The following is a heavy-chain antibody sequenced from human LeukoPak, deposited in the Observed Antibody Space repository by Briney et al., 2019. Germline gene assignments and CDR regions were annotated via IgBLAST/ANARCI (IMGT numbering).Heavy chain of an antibody. CDR2: ISYDGSNK. CDR1: GFTFSSYA. V-gene: IGHV3-30-3*01. CDR3: ARAEGWSLYDY. D-gene: IGHD2-8*01. Sequence: GGSLRLSCAASGFTFSSYAMHWVRQAPGKGLEWVAVISYDGSNKYYADSVKGRFTISRDNAKNTLYLQMNSLSAEDTAVYYCARAEGWSLYDYWGQGTLVTVFS. J-gene: IGHJ4*02.